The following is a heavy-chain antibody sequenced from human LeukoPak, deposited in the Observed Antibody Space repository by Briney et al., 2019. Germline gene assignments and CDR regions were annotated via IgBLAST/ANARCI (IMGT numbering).Heavy chain of an antibody. V-gene: IGHV3-74*01. CDR3: ARDYVGGRRALDI. J-gene: IGHJ3*02. Sequence: GGSLRLSCAASAFTFSGHWMHWVRQAPGKGLEWVSRVSPDGTNTNYADSVRGRFTISRDNAKNTLYLQMNSLRAEDTAVYHCARDYVGGRRALDIWGQGTGVTVSS. CDR1: AFTFSGHW. D-gene: IGHD4-23*01. CDR2: VSPDGTNT.